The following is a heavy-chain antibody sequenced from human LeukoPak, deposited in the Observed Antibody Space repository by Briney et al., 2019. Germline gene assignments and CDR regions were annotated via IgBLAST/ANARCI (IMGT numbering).Heavy chain of an antibody. CDR3: AKEHGDGSGSYWDFDY. V-gene: IGHV3-48*01. CDR1: GFTFSSYG. D-gene: IGHD3-10*01. Sequence: GGSLRLSCAASGFTFSSYGMTWVRQAPGKGLEWVSYISSSSSTIYYADSVKGRFTISRDNAKNSLYLQMNSLRAEDTAVYYCAKEHGDGSGSYWDFDYWGQGTLVTVSS. J-gene: IGHJ4*02. CDR2: ISSSSSTI.